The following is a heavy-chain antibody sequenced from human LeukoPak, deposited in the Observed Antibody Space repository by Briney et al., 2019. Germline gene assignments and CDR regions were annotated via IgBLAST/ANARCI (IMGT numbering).Heavy chain of an antibody. Sequence: GGSLRLSCAASGFTVSSNYMSWVRQAPGKGLEWVSVIYSGGSTYYADSVKGRFTISRDNSKNTLYLQMNSLRAEDTAVYYCARLPELEWLLSPAYYYYMDVWGKGTTVTVSS. CDR3: ARLPELEWLLSPAYYYYMDV. D-gene: IGHD3-3*01. CDR1: GFTVSSNY. J-gene: IGHJ6*03. CDR2: IYSGGST. V-gene: IGHV3-53*01.